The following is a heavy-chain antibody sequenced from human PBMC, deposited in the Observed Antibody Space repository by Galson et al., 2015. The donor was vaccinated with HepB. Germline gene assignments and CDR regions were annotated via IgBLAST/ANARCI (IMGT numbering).Heavy chain of an antibody. J-gene: IGHJ4*02. CDR2: IRSKAYGGTT. CDR3: Y. V-gene: IGHV3-49*04. Sequence: SLRLSCAASGFTFGDYAMSWVRQAPGKGLEWVGFIRSKAYGGTTEYAASVKGRFTISRDDSKSIAYLQMNSLKTEDTAMGLDYWGQGTLVTVSS. CDR1: GFTFGDYA. D-gene: IGHD3-10*01.